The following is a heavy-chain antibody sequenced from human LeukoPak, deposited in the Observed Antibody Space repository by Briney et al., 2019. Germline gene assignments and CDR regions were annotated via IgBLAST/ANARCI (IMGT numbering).Heavy chain of an antibody. Sequence: PSETLSLTCAVYGGSFSGYYWSWIRQPPGKGLEWIGEINHSGSTNYNPSLKSRVTISVDTSKNQFSLKLSSVTAADTVVYYCARGRSSGWYRGYNWFDPWGQGTLVTVSS. V-gene: IGHV4-34*01. CDR3: ARGRSSGWYRGYNWFDP. CDR1: GGSFSGYY. D-gene: IGHD6-19*01. CDR2: INHSGST. J-gene: IGHJ5*02.